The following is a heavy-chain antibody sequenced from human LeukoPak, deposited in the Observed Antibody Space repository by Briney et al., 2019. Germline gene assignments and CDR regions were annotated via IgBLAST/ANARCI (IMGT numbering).Heavy chain of an antibody. D-gene: IGHD3-10*01. J-gene: IGHJ6*02. CDR3: ATYGSGSYYRQMGPYYYGMDV. V-gene: IGHV4-34*01. CDR2: INHSGST. CDR1: GGSFSGYY. Sequence: SETLSLTCAVYGGSFSGYYWSWTRQPPGKGLEWIGEINHSGSTNYNPSLKSRVTISVDTSKNQFSLKLSSVTAADTAVYYCATYGSGSYYRQMGPYYYGMDVWGQGTTVTVSS.